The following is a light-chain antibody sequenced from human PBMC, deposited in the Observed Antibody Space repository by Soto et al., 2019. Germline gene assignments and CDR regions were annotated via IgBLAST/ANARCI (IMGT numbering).Light chain of an antibody. CDR1: QIIRTN. CDR2: DAS. CDR3: QQYSRSPDT. V-gene: IGKV3D-15*01. Sequence: ETVMTQSPATLSVSPGGRVTLSLRASQIIRTNLAWYQQKPGQAPRLLIYDASNRATGIPARFSGSGSGTDFTLTISRLEPEDFAVYYCQQYSRSPDTFGGGTKVDIK. J-gene: IGKJ4*01.